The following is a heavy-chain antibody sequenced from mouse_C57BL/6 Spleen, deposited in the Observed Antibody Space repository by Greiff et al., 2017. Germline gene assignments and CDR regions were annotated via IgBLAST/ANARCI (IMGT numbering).Heavy chain of an antibody. D-gene: IGHD3-2*01. CDR1: GFNIKDDY. CDR2: IDPENGDT. V-gene: IGHV14-4*01. J-gene: IGHJ3*01. CDR3: TPRQLFAY. Sequence: VQLKESGAELVRPGASVKLSCTASGFNIKDDYMHWVKQRPEQGLEWIGWIDPENGDTEYASKFQGKATITADTSSNTAYLQLSSLTSDDTAVYYCTPRQLFAYWGQGTLVTVSA.